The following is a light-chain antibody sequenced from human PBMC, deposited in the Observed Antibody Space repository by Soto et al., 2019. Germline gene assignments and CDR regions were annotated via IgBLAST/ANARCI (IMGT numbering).Light chain of an antibody. CDR3: QQYGGSPSLT. J-gene: IGKJ4*01. CDR2: GAS. V-gene: IGKV3-20*01. Sequence: ENVLTQSPGTLSLSPGDRATLSCRASQSLSRTYIAWYQQQPGQAPRLLIYGASNRATGIPDRFSGSGSGTDFTITIRRLEPEDFVVYYCQQYGGSPSLTFGGGNKVEIK. CDR1: QSLSRTY.